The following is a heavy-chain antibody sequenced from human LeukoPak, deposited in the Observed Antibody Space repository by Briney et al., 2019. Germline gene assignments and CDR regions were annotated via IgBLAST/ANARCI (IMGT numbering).Heavy chain of an antibody. J-gene: IGHJ4*02. CDR2: ISSSSSYI. CDR1: GFTFSSYS. CDR3: ARAGYYDYVWGSPYYFDY. D-gene: IGHD3-16*01. Sequence: GGSLRLSCAASGFTFSSYSMNWVRPAPGKGLEWVSSISSSSSYIYYADSVKGRFTISRDNAKNSLYLQMNSLRAEDTAVYYCARAGYYDYVWGSPYYFDYWGQGTLVTVSS. V-gene: IGHV3-21*01.